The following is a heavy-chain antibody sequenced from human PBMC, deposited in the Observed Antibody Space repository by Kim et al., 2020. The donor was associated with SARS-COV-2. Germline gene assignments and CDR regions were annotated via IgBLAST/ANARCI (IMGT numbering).Heavy chain of an antibody. D-gene: IGHD3-16*02. Sequence: ADSVNGGFTISRDNAKNSLYLKMNSLRAEDTAVYYCARAPEYGELSWFDPWGQGTLVTVSS. CDR3: ARAPEYGELSWFDP. V-gene: IGHV3-21*01. J-gene: IGHJ5*02.